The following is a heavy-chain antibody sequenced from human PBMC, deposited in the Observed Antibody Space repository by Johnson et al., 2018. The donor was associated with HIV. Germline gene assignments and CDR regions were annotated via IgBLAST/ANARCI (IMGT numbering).Heavy chain of an antibody. D-gene: IGHD3-10*01. V-gene: IGHV3-30*02. Sequence: QVQLVESGGGVVQPGGSLRLSCAASGFTFNTYGMHWVRQAPGKGLEWVAFIRYDGSYKYYVDSVKGRFIISSANSKNTLDLQINSLRGEDTAVYYCAIDMGRGGTAGGAFDIWGQGTMVTVCS. J-gene: IGHJ3*02. CDR2: IRYDGSYK. CDR3: AIDMGRGGTAGGAFDI. CDR1: GFTFNTYG.